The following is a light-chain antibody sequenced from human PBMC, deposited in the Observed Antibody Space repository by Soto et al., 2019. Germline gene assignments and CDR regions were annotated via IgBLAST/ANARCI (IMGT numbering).Light chain of an antibody. CDR1: QDVSIF. J-gene: IGKJ2*01. V-gene: IGKV3-11*02. CDR3: QQRSTWLYT. Sequence: EILLAQSPATLSLSPGERATLSCKARQDVSIFLAWYQQKPGQAPRLLIHDASNRATGVPARFSGSGSGRDFTITISSLEPEDFSVYYCQQRSTWLYTFGQGTKLEV. CDR2: DAS.